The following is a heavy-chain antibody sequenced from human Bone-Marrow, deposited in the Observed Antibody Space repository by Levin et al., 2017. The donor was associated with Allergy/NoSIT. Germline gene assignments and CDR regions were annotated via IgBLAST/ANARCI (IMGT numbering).Heavy chain of an antibody. V-gene: IGHV3-30*18. CDR2: ISYDGSNK. CDR3: AKDLGYCSSTSCNEIDY. Sequence: GGSLRLSCAASGFTFSSYGMHWVRQAPGKGLEWVAVISYDGSNKYYADSVKGRFTISRDNSKNTLYLQMNSLRAEDTAVYYCAKDLGYCSSTSCNEIDYWGQGTLVTVSS. D-gene: IGHD2-2*01. CDR1: GFTFSSYG. J-gene: IGHJ4*02.